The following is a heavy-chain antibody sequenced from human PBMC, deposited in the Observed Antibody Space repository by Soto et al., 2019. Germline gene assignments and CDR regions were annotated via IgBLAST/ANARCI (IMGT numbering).Heavy chain of an antibody. J-gene: IGHJ6*02. Sequence: SETLSLTCTVSGGSISSYYWSWIRQPPGKGLEWIGYIYYSGSTNYNPSLKSRVTISVDTSKNQFSLKLSSVTTADTAVYYCARGQLRYFDWLTPGDYYYYGMDVWGQGTTVTVSS. V-gene: IGHV4-59*01. CDR3: ARGQLRYFDWLTPGDYYYYGMDV. CDR2: IYYSGST. CDR1: GGSISSYY. D-gene: IGHD3-9*01.